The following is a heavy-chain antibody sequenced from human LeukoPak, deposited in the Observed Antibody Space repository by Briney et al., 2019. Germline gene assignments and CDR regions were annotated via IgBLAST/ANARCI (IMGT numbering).Heavy chain of an antibody. CDR3: ARPRVGPWAFDI. Sequence: SVKVSFKASGGTFISYAISWARQAPGQGLEWMGGIIPIFGTANYAQKFQGRVTITADESTSTAYMELSSLRSEDTAVYYCARPRVGPWAFDIWGQGTMVTVSS. D-gene: IGHD1-26*01. J-gene: IGHJ3*02. CDR1: GGTFISYA. V-gene: IGHV1-69*13. CDR2: IIPIFGTA.